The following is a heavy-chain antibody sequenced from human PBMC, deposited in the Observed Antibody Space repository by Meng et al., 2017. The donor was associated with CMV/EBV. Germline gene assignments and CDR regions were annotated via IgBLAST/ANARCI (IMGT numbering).Heavy chain of an antibody. J-gene: IGHJ4*02. CDR1: GYTFTSYG. CDR2: ISAYNGNT. CDR3: ARDSAVGATTFDY. V-gene: IGHV1-18*01. Sequence: QVALVQRGAAGKMHGASVMVSCKASGYTFTSYGISGGRQAPGQGLVGMGWISAYNGNTNYAQKLEGRVTMTTDTSTSTAYMELRSLRSDDTAVYYCARDSAVGATTFDYWGQGTLVTVSS. D-gene: IGHD1-26*01.